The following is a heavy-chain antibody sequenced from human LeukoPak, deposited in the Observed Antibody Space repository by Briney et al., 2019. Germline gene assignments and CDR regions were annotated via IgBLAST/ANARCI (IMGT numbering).Heavy chain of an antibody. D-gene: IGHD3-10*01. CDR3: ARGWTPAVLLWFGEDLSDY. J-gene: IGHJ4*02. CDR1: GFTFSSYA. V-gene: IGHV3-30-3*01. CDR2: ISYDGSNK. Sequence: GGSLRLSCAASGFTFSSYAMHWVRQAPGKGLEWVAVISYDGSNKYYADSVKGRFTISRDNAKNTLYLQMNSLRAEDTAVYYCARGWTPAVLLWFGEDLSDYWGQGTLVTVSS.